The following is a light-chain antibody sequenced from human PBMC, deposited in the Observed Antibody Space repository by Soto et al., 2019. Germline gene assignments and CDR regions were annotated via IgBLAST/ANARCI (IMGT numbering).Light chain of an antibody. J-gene: IGLJ2*01. V-gene: IGLV1-40*01. CDR1: SSNIGAGYD. Sequence: QSVLTQPPSVSGAPGQRVTISCTGSSSNIGAGYDVHWYQQLPGTAPKLLIYGNSNRPSGVPDRFSGSKSGTSASLAITGLQAEDEADYYCQSYDSSLRSVFGGGTKSPS. CDR3: QSYDSSLRSV. CDR2: GNS.